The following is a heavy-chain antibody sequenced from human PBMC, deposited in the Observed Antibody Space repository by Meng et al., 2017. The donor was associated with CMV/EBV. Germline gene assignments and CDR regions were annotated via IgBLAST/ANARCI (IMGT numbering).Heavy chain of an antibody. V-gene: IGHV1-2*06. Sequence: ASVKVSCKASGYTFTGYYMHWVRQAPGQGLEWMGRINPNSGGTNYAQKFQGRVTMTRDTSISTAYMELSRLRSDDTAVYYCARDLEDYSRFDPWGQGTLVTVSS. CDR1: GYTFTGYY. J-gene: IGHJ5*02. D-gene: IGHD4-11*01. CDR2: INPNSGGT. CDR3: ARDLEDYSRFDP.